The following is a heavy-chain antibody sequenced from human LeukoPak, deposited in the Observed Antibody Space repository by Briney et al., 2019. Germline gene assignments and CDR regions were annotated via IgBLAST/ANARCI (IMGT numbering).Heavy chain of an antibody. CDR1: GFTFSTYW. D-gene: IGHD6-13*01. J-gene: IGHJ4*02. CDR2: IGIDGSST. CDR3: TRGRQQLVSVIDY. V-gene: IGHV3-74*03. Sequence: GGSLRLSCAASGFTFSTYWMHWVRQTPGKGLVWVSRIGIDGSSTTYADSVKGRFTISRDNAKNTLYLQMNSLRAEDTAVYYCTRGRQQLVSVIDYWGQGTLVTVSS.